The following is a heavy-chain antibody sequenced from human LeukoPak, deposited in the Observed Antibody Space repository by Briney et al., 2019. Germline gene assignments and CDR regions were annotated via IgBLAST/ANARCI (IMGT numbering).Heavy chain of an antibody. CDR2: ISWNSGSI. J-gene: IGHJ3*02. CDR1: GFTFDDYA. CDR3: AKFNTNPGHAPDI. Sequence: GGSLRLSCAASGFTFDDYAMHWVRQAPGKGLEWVSGISWNSGSIGYADSVKGRFTISRDNADNSLYLQMNSLRAEDTAVYYCAKFNTNPGHAPDIWGQGTMVTVSS. D-gene: IGHD2-2*01. V-gene: IGHV3-9*01.